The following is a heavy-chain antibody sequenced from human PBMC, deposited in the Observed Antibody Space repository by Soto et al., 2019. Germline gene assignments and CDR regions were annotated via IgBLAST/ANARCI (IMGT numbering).Heavy chain of an antibody. J-gene: IGHJ4*02. Sequence: QVQLVASGGGVVHLGRSLTLSCAASGFTFNRHAIHWVRQSPGKGLECVTVISRDGNNKYSADSVKGRFTNSRDHAKNTVILQMNSLRREDTAIYYCARSRSGAVADSFDYWGQGAPVTVSS. D-gene: IGHD3-10*01. CDR3: ARSRSGAVADSFDY. CDR2: ISRDGNNK. CDR1: GFTFNRHA. V-gene: IGHV3-30-3*01.